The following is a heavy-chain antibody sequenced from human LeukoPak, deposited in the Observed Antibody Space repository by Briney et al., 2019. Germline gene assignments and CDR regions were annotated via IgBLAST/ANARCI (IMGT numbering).Heavy chain of an antibody. J-gene: IGHJ4*02. CDR3: ARVVGQGTAMPSRDFFDY. CDR1: GYTFTDYW. CDR2: IKPTTGQT. V-gene: IGHV1-2*02. Sequence: GASVRVSCKASGYTFTDYWIHWVRQAPGQGLEWMGWIKPTTGQTVSAQKFQGRFTVTRDTSISTVYMDLSSLRSDDTAIYYCARVVGQGTAMPSRDFFDYWGQGTLVTVS. D-gene: IGHD5-18*01.